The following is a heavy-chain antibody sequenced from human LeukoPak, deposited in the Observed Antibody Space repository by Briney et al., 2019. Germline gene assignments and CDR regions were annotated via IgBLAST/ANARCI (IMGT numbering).Heavy chain of an antibody. D-gene: IGHD6-13*01. J-gene: IGHJ5*02. V-gene: IGHV4-31*03. CDR3: ARGSSSWYWFNWFDP. Sequence: SETLSLTCTVSGGSISSGGYYWSWIRQHPGKGLEWIGYIYYSGSTYYNPSLKSRVTISVDTSKNQFSLKLSSVTAADTAVYYCARGSSSWYWFNWFDPWGQGTLVTVSS. CDR2: IYYSGST. CDR1: GGSISSGGYY.